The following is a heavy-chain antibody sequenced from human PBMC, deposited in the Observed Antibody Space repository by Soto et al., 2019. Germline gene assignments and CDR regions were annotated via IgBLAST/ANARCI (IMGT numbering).Heavy chain of an antibody. V-gene: IGHV3-7*03. CDR3: ASDGLLFSGPYRPSRFDY. CDR1: GFKFSDYW. D-gene: IGHD3-16*02. Sequence: GSLRLSCAASGFKFSDYWMSWVRQAPGKGLEWVGNIKHDTSEAHYADSVKGRFTITRDNIKNFLFLQMNGLRSDDTASYYCASDGLLFSGPYRPSRFDYWGLGTLVTVSS. CDR2: IKHDTSEA. J-gene: IGHJ4*02.